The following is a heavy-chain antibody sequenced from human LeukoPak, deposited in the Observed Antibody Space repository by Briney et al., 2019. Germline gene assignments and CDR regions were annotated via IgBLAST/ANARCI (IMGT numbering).Heavy chain of an antibody. CDR2: ISSNGDST. CDR1: GFTFSSYA. Sequence: PGGSLRLSCAASGFTFSSYAMHWVRQAPGKGLEYVSAISSNGDSTYYANSVKGRFTISRDNSKNTLYLQMGSLRAEDMAVYYCARDATNYYDSSGLGKPQFGYWGQGTLVTVSS. D-gene: IGHD3-22*01. J-gene: IGHJ4*02. CDR3: ARDATNYYDSSGLGKPQFGY. V-gene: IGHV3-64*01.